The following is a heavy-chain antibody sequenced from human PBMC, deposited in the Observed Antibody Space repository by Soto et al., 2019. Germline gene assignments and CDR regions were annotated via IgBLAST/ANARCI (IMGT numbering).Heavy chain of an antibody. CDR1: GFTFSSYA. J-gene: IGHJ4*02. V-gene: IGHV3-23*01. CDR3: AKGPAPHEWELIYFDY. D-gene: IGHD1-26*01. Sequence: EVQLSESGGGLVQPGGSLRLSCAASGFTFSSYAMTWVRQAPGKGLEWVSAISGSGGSTYYADSVKGRFTISRDNSRNTLYLQMNSLRAEDTAIYYCAKGPAPHEWELIYFDYWGQGTLVTVSS. CDR2: ISGSGGST.